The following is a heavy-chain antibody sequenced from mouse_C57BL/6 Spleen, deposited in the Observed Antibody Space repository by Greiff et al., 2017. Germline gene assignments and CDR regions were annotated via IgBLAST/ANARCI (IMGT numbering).Heavy chain of an antibody. J-gene: IGHJ2*01. CDR2: IYPGDGDT. CDR3: ARGGYYGSSPFDY. V-gene: IGHV1-80*01. Sequence: VQLQESGAELVKPGASVKISCKASGYAFSSYWMNWVKQRPGKGLEWIGQIYPGDGDTNYNGKFKGKATLTADKSSSTAYMQLSSLTSEDSAVYYCARGGYYGSSPFDYWGQGTTLTVSS. CDR1: GYAFSSYW. D-gene: IGHD1-1*01.